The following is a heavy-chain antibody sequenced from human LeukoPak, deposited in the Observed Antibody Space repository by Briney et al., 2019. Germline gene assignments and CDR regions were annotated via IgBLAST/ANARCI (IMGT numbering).Heavy chain of an antibody. CDR1: EFIVSSYY. CDR3: ARKRERYYDSLIDY. Sequence: GGSLRLSCAASEFIVSSYYMSWVRQAPGKGLEWVSVMLTAGTTDYADSVKGRFTISRDNSKNTLYLQMNSLRVEDTAVYYCARKRERYYDSLIDYWGQGILVTVSS. V-gene: IGHV3-53*01. J-gene: IGHJ4*02. CDR2: MLTAGTT. D-gene: IGHD3-22*01.